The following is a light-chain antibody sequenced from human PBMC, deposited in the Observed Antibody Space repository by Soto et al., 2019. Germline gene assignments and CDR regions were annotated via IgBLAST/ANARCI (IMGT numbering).Light chain of an antibody. CDR3: SSYTSSRTLYV. CDR1: SRDVGGFNS. V-gene: IGLV2-14*01. CDR2: DVS. Sequence: QSVLTQPASVSGSPGQSINISCTGTSRDVGGFNSVSWYQQHPGKAPKLMIYDVSDRPSGVSNRFSGSKSGNTASLTISGLQAEDEADYYCSSYTSSRTLYVFGTGTKLT. J-gene: IGLJ1*01.